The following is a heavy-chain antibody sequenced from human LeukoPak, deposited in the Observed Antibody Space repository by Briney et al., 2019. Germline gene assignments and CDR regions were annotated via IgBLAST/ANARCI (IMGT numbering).Heavy chain of an antibody. V-gene: IGHV3-30-3*01. CDR1: GFTFSGYP. CDR3: ARDEGYCSRTSCYGASKGMDF. D-gene: IGHD2-2*01. J-gene: IGHJ6*02. Sequence: GKSLRLSCAASGFTFSGYPIHWVRQAPGKGLEWVAVISYDGSNKYYADSVKGRFTIPRDNSKNALYLQMNSLRAEDTAVYYCARDEGYCSRTSCYGASKGMDFWGQGTAVIVSS. CDR2: ISYDGSNK.